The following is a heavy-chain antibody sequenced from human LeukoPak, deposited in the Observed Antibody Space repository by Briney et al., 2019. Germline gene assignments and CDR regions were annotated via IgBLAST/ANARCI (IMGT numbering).Heavy chain of an antibody. CDR1: GVTFSIYW. Sequence: GGSLRLSCEASGVTFSIYWMSWVRQAPGKGLEWVANIKEDGSEKDYVDSVKGRFIISRDNVKNSLYLQMNSLRPEDTAMYYCARDRAVAGLFDPWGQGTLVTVSS. CDR2: IKEDGSEK. V-gene: IGHV3-7*01. CDR3: ARDRAVAGLFDP. J-gene: IGHJ5*02. D-gene: IGHD6-19*01.